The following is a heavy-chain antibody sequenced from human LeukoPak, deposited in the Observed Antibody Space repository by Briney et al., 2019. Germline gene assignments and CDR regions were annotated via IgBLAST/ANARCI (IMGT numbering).Heavy chain of an antibody. CDR1: GFTFSSYA. CDR2: ISYDGSNK. V-gene: IGHV3-30-3*01. CDR3: ARERPPRALDAFDI. Sequence: PGGSLRLSCAASGFTFSSYAMHWVRQAPGKGLEWVAVISYDGSNKYYADSVKGRFTISRDNSKNTLYLQMNSLRAEDTAVYYCARERPPRALDAFDIWGQGTMVTVSS. J-gene: IGHJ3*02.